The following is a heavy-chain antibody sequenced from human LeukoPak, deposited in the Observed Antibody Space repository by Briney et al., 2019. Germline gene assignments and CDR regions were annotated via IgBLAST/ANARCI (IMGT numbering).Heavy chain of an antibody. V-gene: IGHV4-59*08. J-gene: IGHJ5*02. Sequence: SETLSLTCTVSGGSISSYYWSWIRHPPGKGLEWIGYIHYSGSTKYNPSLKSRVAISVDASKNQFSLKLSSVTAADTAVYYCARHTSYYDSTGYYYGGDWFDPWGQGTLVTVSS. CDR2: IHYSGST. D-gene: IGHD3-22*01. CDR3: ARHTSYYDSTGYYYGGDWFDP. CDR1: GGSISSYY.